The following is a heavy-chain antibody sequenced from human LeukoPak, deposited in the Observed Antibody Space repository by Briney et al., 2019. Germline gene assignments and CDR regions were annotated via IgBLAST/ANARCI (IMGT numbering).Heavy chain of an antibody. CDR2: ISSSGSTI. Sequence: GGSLRLSCAASGFTFSDYYMSWIRQAPGKGLEWVSYISSSGSTIYYADSVKGRFTISRDNANNSLSLQMNSLRAEDTAVYYCATSVMGAAKSVWGQGTTVTVSS. V-gene: IGHV3-11*01. J-gene: IGHJ6*02. D-gene: IGHD1-26*01. CDR1: GFTFSDYY. CDR3: ATSVMGAAKSV.